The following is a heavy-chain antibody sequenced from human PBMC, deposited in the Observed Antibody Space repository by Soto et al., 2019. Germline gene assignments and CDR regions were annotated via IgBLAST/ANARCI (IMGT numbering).Heavy chain of an antibody. J-gene: IGHJ6*02. V-gene: IGHV5-10-1*01. D-gene: IGHD6-19*01. CDR3: ARQLSSGWYYYYGMDV. CDR2: IDPSDSYT. Sequence: ESLKISCKGSGYSFTSYWINWVRQMPGKGLEWMGRIDPSDSYTNYSPSFQGHVTISADKSISTAYLQWSSLKASDTAMYYCARQLSSGWYYYYGMDVWGQGTTVTGSS. CDR1: GYSFTSYW.